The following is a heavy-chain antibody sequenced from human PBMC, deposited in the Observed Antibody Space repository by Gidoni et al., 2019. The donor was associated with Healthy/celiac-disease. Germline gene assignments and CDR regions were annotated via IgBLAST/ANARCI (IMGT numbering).Heavy chain of an antibody. CDR2: IWYDGSNK. D-gene: IGHD6-19*01. Sequence: QVQLVESGGGVVQPGRSLRISCAASGFTFSSYGMPWVRQAPGKGLEWVAVIWYDGSNKYYADSVKGRFTISRDNSKNTLYLQMNSLRAEDTAVYYCARGLKPGYSSGWMNYWGQGTLVTVSS. J-gene: IGHJ4*02. V-gene: IGHV3-33*01. CDR3: ARGLKPGYSSGWMNY. CDR1: GFTFSSYG.